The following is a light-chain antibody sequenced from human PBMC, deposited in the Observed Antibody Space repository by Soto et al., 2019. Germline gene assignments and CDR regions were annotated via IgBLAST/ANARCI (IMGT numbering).Light chain of an antibody. CDR2: FNI. CDR3: AARDDGPNGYV. CDR1: SSNIGSNT. Sequence: QSVLSQPPSASGTPGQRGTISCSGSSSNIGSNTLSWYQQFPGTAPKLLIYFNIQRPSVAPDQFSGCQSRTSASLAISGRQSEDEADYYRAARDDGPNGYVFGTGRKVTV. V-gene: IGLV1-44*01. J-gene: IGLJ1*01.